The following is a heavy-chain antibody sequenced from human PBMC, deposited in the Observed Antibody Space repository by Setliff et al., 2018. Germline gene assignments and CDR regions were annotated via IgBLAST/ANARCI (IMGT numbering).Heavy chain of an antibody. Sequence: ASVKVSCKASGDTFSTYALSWVRQAPGQGLEWMAWVSDNNGNTNYAKSFQGRGTMNTDTSTSTAYMELGSLTPDDTGVYYCARDRKSSPEHYYFDYWGQGTRVTVS. V-gene: IGHV1-18*01. CDR3: ARDRKSSPEHYYFDY. CDR2: VSDNNGNT. CDR1: GDTFSTYA. J-gene: IGHJ4*02.